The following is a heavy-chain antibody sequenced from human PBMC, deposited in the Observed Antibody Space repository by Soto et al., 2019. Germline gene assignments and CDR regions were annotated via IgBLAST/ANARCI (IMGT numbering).Heavy chain of an antibody. D-gene: IGHD2-2*01. Sequence: QVQLVQSGAEVKKPGASVKVSCKASGYTDTTYGISWVRQAPGQGLEWMGWISDYNGNTNYAQKLQDRVTMTTDTSTNTAYMELRSLRSDDTAVYYCASEYCDTTSCYGVDYWGQGTLVTVSS. CDR1: GYTDTTYG. CDR2: ISDYNGNT. J-gene: IGHJ4*02. V-gene: IGHV1-18*01. CDR3: ASEYCDTTSCYGVDY.